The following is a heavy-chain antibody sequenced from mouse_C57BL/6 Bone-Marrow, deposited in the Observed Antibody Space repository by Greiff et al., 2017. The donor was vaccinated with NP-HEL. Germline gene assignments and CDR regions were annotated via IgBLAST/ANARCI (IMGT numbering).Heavy chain of an antibody. CDR3: ARSDGYPWYFDV. CDR2: IDPSDSET. V-gene: IGHV1-52*01. CDR1: GYTFTSYW. J-gene: IGHJ1*03. D-gene: IGHD2-3*01. Sequence: QVQLQQPGAELVRPGSSVKLSCKASGYTFTSYWMHWVKQRPIQGLEWIGNIDPSDSETHYNQKFKDKATLTVDKSSSTAYMQLSSLTSEDSAVYCCARSDGYPWYFDVWGTGTTVTVSS.